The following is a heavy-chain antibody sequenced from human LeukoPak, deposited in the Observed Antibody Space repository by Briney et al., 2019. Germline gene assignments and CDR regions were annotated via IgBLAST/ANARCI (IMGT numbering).Heavy chain of an antibody. CDR2: ISSSSSYI. D-gene: IGHD3-22*01. CDR1: GFTFSSYS. CDR3: VKWDSSGYYYGSYAFDI. V-gene: IGHV3-21*01. J-gene: IGHJ3*02. Sequence: GESLRLSCAASGFTFSSYSMIWVRQAPGKGLEWVSSISSSSSYIYYADSVKGRFTISRDNAKNSLYLQMNSLRAEDTAVYYCVKWDSSGYYYGSYAFDIWGQGTMVTVSS.